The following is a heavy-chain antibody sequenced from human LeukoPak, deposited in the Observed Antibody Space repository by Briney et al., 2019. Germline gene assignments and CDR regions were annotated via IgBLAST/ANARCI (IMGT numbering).Heavy chain of an antibody. CDR2: ITASGGNT. V-gene: IGHV3-23*01. CDR1: GFTFSSYA. D-gene: IGHD5-18*01. CDR3: AKGNGYSYGRYYFDY. Sequence: GGSLRLSCAASGFTFSSYAMGWVRQAPGKGLEWVSAITASGGNTYCADSVKGRFTISRDNSKNTLYLQVNSLRAEDTAVYYCAKGNGYSYGRYYFDYWGQGTLVTVSS. J-gene: IGHJ4*02.